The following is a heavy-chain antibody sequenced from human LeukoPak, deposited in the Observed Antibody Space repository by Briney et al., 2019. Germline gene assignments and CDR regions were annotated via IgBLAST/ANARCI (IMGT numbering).Heavy chain of an antibody. D-gene: IGHD6-19*01. V-gene: IGHV4-39*01. CDR2: IYYSGST. Sequence: SQTLSLTCTVSGGSISSSSYYWGWIRQPPGKGLEWIGSIYYSGSTYYNPSLKSRVTISVDTSRNQFSLKLSSVTAADTAVYYCAKKAVAAEGQAFDIWGQGTMVTVSS. CDR1: GGSISSSSYY. CDR3: AKKAVAAEGQAFDI. J-gene: IGHJ3*02.